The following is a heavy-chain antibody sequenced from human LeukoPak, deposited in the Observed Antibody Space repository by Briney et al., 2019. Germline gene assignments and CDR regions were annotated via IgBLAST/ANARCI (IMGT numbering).Heavy chain of an antibody. CDR2: INQDGSEM. V-gene: IGHV3-7*01. J-gene: IGHJ2*01. CDR1: GFTFSNYW. Sequence: RGSLKDPCAASGFTFSNYWMSWVRQAPGKGLEWLANINQDGSEMYYVDSVKGRFTISRDNGKNSLYLQINSLRADDTAVYYCARDQGSMIVVRTTIWYFDLWGRGTLVTVSS. CDR3: ARDQGSMIVVRTTIWYFDL. D-gene: IGHD3-22*01.